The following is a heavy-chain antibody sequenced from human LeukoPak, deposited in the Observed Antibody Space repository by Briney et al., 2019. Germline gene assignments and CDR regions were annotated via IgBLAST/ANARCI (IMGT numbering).Heavy chain of an antibody. D-gene: IGHD2/OR15-2a*01. V-gene: IGHV1-69*01. CDR2: IIPIFGTA. J-gene: IGHJ5*02. CDR1: GGTFSSYA. CDR3: ARWSSTHRGWFDP. Sequence: SVKVSCKASGGTFSSYAISWVRQAPGQGLEWMGGIIPIFGTANYAQKFQGRVTITADESTSTAYMELCSLRSEDTAVYYCARWSSTHRGWFDPWGQGTLVTVSS.